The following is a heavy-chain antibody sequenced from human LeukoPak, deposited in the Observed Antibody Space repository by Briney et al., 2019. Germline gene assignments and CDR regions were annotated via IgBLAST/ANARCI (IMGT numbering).Heavy chain of an antibody. CDR1: GFTFSSYG. Sequence: GGSLRLSCAASGFTFSSYGMHWVRQAPGKGLEWVAVISYDGSNKYYADSVKGRFTISRDNSKSTLYLQMNSLRAEDTAVYYCAKAHSGSFDYWGQGTLVTVSS. D-gene: IGHD5-12*01. CDR2: ISYDGSNK. J-gene: IGHJ4*02. CDR3: AKAHSGSFDY. V-gene: IGHV3-30*18.